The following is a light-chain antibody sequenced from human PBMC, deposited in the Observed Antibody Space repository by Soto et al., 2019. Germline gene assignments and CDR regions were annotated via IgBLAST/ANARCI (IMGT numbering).Light chain of an antibody. CDR2: KAS. CDR3: QHYIGYSGM. V-gene: IGKV1-5*03. CDR1: QSLNSW. Sequence: DIQMTQSPSTLSASVGDRVTITCRASQSLNSWLAWYQHNPGKAPKLLIHKASILAIGVPSRFSGSDSGAEFPLTISSLQPDDFATYYCQHYIGYSGMFGQGTKVDIK. J-gene: IGKJ1*01.